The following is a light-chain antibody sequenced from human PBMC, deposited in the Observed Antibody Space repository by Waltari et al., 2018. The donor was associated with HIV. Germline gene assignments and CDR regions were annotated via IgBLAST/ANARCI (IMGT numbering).Light chain of an antibody. J-gene: IGLJ1*01. Sequence: SSELTQDPAVSVALGQTVRITCQGDSLRSYYASWYQQKPGQAPVLVKYGKNNRPSGIPDLFSGSSSGNTASLTITGAQAEDESDYYCNSRDSSGNHHVFGTGTKVTVL. CDR1: SLRSYY. V-gene: IGLV3-19*01. CDR2: GKN. CDR3: NSRDSSGNHHV.